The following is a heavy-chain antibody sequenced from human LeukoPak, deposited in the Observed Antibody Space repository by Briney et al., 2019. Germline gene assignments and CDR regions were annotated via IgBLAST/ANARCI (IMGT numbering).Heavy chain of an antibody. CDR3: ARGGGYYYAVSFYMDV. CDR1: AFNFNNSW. Sequence: PAGSLRLSCVGSAFNFNNSWMTWVRQAPGKGLEWVATIKEDGDETYHVDSVRGRFTISRDNTKSSLYLQMNSLTDEDTAMYFCARGGGYYYAVSFYMDVWGKGTTVTASS. V-gene: IGHV3-7*04. CDR2: IKEDGDET. J-gene: IGHJ6*03. D-gene: IGHD3-22*01.